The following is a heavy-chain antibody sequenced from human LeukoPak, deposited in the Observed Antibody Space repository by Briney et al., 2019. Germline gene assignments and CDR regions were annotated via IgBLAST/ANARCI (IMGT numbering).Heavy chain of an antibody. J-gene: IGHJ6*03. CDR2: SNAGNGNT. CDR3: ARDREYTSGWHYHYYYMDV. D-gene: IGHD6-19*01. Sequence: ASVKVSCKASGYTFTSYAMHWVRQAPGQRLEWMGWSNAGNGNTKYSQEFQGRVTMTADTSTSIAYMELSSLTSDDTAVYYCARDREYTSGWHYHYYYMDVWGKGTTVTVSS. CDR1: GYTFTSYA. V-gene: IGHV1-3*02.